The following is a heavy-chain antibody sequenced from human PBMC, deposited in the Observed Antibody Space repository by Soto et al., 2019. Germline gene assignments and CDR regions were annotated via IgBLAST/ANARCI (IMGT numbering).Heavy chain of an antibody. J-gene: IGHJ4*02. V-gene: IGHV3-48*01. CDR2: ISSSSGTI. CDR1: EFNISGYQ. CDR3: ANPRGYYVSSGYPTPDY. D-gene: IGHD3-22*01. Sequence: SGGSQRLSCAVSEFNISGYQVNRVRQDLKKGLEWVSYISSSSGTIYYADTVKGRFTIARDNAKNSLYLQMNSLRAEDTAVYYYANPRGYYVSSGYPTPDYCGQGTRVTVSS.